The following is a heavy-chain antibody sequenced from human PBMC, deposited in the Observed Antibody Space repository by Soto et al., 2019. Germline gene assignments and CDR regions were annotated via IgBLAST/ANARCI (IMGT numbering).Heavy chain of an antibody. J-gene: IGHJ4*02. Sequence: GGSLRLSCAASGFTFSSYGMHWVRQAPGKGLEWVAVIWYDGSNKYYADSVKGRFTISRDNSKNTLYLQMNSLRAEDTAVYYCARGQLWSLKYFDYWGQGTLVTVSS. D-gene: IGHD5-18*01. V-gene: IGHV3-33*01. CDR3: ARGQLWSLKYFDY. CDR1: GFTFSSYG. CDR2: IWYDGSNK.